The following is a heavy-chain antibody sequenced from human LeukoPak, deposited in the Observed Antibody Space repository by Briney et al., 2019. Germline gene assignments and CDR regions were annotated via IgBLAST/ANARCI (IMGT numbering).Heavy chain of an antibody. V-gene: IGHV4-34*01. D-gene: IGHD3-22*01. J-gene: IGHJ4*02. CDR1: GGSFSGYY. CDR3: AIMDSSGYYPDY. Sequence: PSETLSLTCGVYGGSFSGYYWSWIRQPPGKGLEWIGEINHSGSTNYNPSLKSRVTISVDTSKNQFSLKLSSVTAADTAVYYCAIMDSSGYYPDYWGQGTLVTVSS. CDR2: INHSGST.